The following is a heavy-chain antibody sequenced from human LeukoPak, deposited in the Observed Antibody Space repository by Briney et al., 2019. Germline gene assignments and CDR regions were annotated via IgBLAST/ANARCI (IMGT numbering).Heavy chain of an antibody. Sequence: PGESLRLSCAASGFTLSSYAMNWVRQAPGKGLEWVSSISSSSTYIYYADSVRGRFTISRDNAKNSLYLQMNSLRAEDTAVYYCARVGGIWSRDYWGQGTLVTVSS. V-gene: IGHV3-21*01. CDR2: ISSSSTYI. J-gene: IGHJ4*02. D-gene: IGHD1-26*01. CDR3: ARVGGIWSRDY. CDR1: GFTLSSYA.